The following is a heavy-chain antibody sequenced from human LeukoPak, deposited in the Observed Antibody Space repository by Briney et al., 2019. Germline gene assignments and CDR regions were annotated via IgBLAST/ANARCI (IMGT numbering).Heavy chain of an antibody. Sequence: PGGSLRLSCAASGFTFSSYEMNWVRQAPGKGLEWVSYISSSGSTIYYADSVKGRFTISRDNAKNSLYLQMDSLRVDDTAVYYCARDKVSGPTLLDYWGQGTLVTVSS. V-gene: IGHV3-48*03. CDR3: ARDKVSGPTLLDY. J-gene: IGHJ4*02. CDR2: ISSSGSTI. CDR1: GFTFSSYE. D-gene: IGHD5/OR15-5a*01.